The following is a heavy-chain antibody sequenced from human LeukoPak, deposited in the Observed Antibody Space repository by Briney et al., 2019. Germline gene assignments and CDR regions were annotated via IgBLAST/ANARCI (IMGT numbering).Heavy chain of an antibody. CDR3: ASLAAADYDAFDI. V-gene: IGHV3-30*06. Sequence: GGSLRLSCAASGFTFSNFGMHWVRQAPGTGLEWITTISFDGSNYYYADSVKGRFTISRDNSKNTLYLQMNSLRAEDTAVYYCASLAAADYDAFDIWGQGTMVTVSS. J-gene: IGHJ3*02. CDR1: GFTFSNFG. CDR2: ISFDGSNY. D-gene: IGHD6-13*01.